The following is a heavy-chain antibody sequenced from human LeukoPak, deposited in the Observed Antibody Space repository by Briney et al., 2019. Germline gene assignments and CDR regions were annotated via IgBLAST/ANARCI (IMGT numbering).Heavy chain of an antibody. CDR2: INPSGGST. Sequence: ASVKVSCKASGYTFTSYYMHWVRQAPGQGLEWMGIINPSGGSTSYARKFQGRVTMTRDTSTSTVYMELSSLRSEDTAVYYCARGRRDGYNTPYFDYWGQGTLVTVSS. J-gene: IGHJ4*02. V-gene: IGHV1-46*01. D-gene: IGHD5-24*01. CDR3: ARGRRDGYNTPYFDY. CDR1: GYTFTSYY.